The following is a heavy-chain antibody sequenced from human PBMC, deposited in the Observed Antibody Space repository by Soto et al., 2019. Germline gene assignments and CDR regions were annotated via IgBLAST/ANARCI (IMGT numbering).Heavy chain of an antibody. V-gene: IGHV3-23*01. D-gene: IGHD6-13*01. J-gene: IGHJ4*02. Sequence: PGGSLRLSCAASGFTFSSYAMSWVRQAPGKGLEWVSAISGSGGSTYYADSVKGRFTISRDNSKNTLYLQMNSLRAEDTAVYYCARDTHSMQLVMGYWGQGTLVTVSS. CDR1: GFTFSSYA. CDR2: ISGSGGST. CDR3: ARDTHSMQLVMGY.